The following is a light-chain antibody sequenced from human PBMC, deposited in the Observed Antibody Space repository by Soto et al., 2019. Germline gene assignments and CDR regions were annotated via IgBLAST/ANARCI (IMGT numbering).Light chain of an antibody. CDR2: GAS. V-gene: IGKV3-20*01. Sequence: ELVLTQSPGTMSLSPGEIATLACRASQSVSSSYIAWYQSKPGQAPRLLIYGASSMATGIPDRISGSGSGTYFTLTISRLEPEDFAVYYCQQYGNSLFTFGPGTKVDIK. CDR3: QQYGNSLFT. J-gene: IGKJ3*01. CDR1: QSVSSSY.